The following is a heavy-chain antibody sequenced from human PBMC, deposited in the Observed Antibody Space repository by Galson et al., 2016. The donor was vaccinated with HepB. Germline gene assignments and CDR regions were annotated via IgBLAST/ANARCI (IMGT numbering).Heavy chain of an antibody. D-gene: IGHD1/OR15-1a*01. J-gene: IGHJ6*02. V-gene: IGHV3-33*01. CDR2: IWDDINYN. Sequence: SLRLSCAASGFPFNTYGIHWVRQAPGKGLEWVAVIWDDINYNYYADSVKGRFTISRDNSKNTLYLQMNSLRAEDTAAYYRARDGGTTTSYGMDVWGQGTTVIVSS. CDR3: ARDGGTTTSYGMDV. CDR1: GFPFNTYG.